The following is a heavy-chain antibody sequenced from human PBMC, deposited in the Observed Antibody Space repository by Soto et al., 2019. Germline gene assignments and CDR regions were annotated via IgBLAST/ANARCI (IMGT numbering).Heavy chain of an antibody. CDR2: INHSGST. CDR3: ARGWSESPPTRYYYYYMDV. CDR1: GGSFSGYY. J-gene: IGHJ6*03. Sequence: SETLSLTCAVYGGSFSGYYWSWIRQPPGKGLEWIGEINHSGSTNYNPSLKSRVTISVDTSKNQFSLKLSSVTAADTAVYYCARGWSESPPTRYYYYYMDVWGKGTTVTVSS. V-gene: IGHV4-34*01.